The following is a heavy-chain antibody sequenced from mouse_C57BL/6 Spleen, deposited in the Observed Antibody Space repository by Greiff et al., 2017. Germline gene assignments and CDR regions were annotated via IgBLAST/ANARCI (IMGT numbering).Heavy chain of an antibody. CDR1: GYTFPDYY. Sequence: QVQLQQSGAELVRPGASVKLSCKASGYTFPDYYINWVKQRPGPGLEWIARIYPGSGNTYYNEKFKGKATLTAEKASSTAYMQLSSLTSEDSAVYFCARSNYGSSYGDYWGQGTTLTVSS. J-gene: IGHJ2*01. CDR3: ARSNYGSSYGDY. CDR2: IYPGSGNT. D-gene: IGHD1-1*01. V-gene: IGHV1-76*01.